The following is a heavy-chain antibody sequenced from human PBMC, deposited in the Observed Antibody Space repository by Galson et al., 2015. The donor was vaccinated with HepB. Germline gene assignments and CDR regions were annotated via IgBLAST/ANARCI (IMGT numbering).Heavy chain of an antibody. D-gene: IGHD4-17*01. Sequence: SVRLSCAASGFTFSRFGMNWVRQAPGKGLEWVSYISSSRTTIYYADSVKGRFTISRDNAKNSLYLQMNSLRAEDTAVYYCARLTTMTAINWFDPWGQGTLVTVSS. J-gene: IGHJ5*02. CDR1: GFTFSRFG. CDR3: ARLTTMTAINWFDP. V-gene: IGHV3-48*04. CDR2: ISSSRTTI.